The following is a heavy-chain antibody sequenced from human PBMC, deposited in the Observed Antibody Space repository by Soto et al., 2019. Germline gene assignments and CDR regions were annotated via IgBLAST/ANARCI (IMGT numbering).Heavy chain of an antibody. J-gene: IGHJ4*02. CDR2: IYHSGST. V-gene: IGHV4-30-2*06. Sequence: ASETLSLTCAVSGGSISRGSYTWSWIRQSPGRGLEWIGYIYHSGSTYYNPSLKSRVTISVDTSKNQFSLKLSSVTAADTAVYYCARGKWSSPEDYWGQGTLVTVSS. D-gene: IGHD2-15*01. CDR1: GGSISRGSYT. CDR3: ARGKWSSPEDY.